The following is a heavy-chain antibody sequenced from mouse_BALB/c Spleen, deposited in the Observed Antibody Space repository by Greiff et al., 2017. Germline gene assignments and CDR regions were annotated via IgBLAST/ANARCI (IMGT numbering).Heavy chain of an antibody. CDR1: GFSLTGYG. Sequence: VQLVESGPGLVAPSQSLSITCTVSGFSLTGYGVNWVRQPPGKGLEWLGMIWGYGSTDYNSALKSRLSISKDNSKSQVFLKMNSLQTDDTARYYCARDGATVVATDYAMDYWGQGTSVTVSS. J-gene: IGHJ4*01. D-gene: IGHD1-1*01. CDR2: IWGYGST. CDR3: ARDGATVVATDYAMDY. V-gene: IGHV2-6-7*01.